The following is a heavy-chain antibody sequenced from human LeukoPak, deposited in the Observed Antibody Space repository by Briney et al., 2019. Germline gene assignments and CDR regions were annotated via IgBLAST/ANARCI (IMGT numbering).Heavy chain of an antibody. CDR1: GFTFSNAW. J-gene: IGHJ6*03. V-gene: IGHV3-15*01. D-gene: IGHD1-1*01. CDR3: TKNEYYYYYMDV. Sequence: GGSLRLSCAASGFTFSNAWMSWVRQAPGKGLEWVGRIKSKTDGGTTDYAAPVKGRFTTSRDDSKNTLYLQMNSLKTEDTAAYYCTKNEYYYYYMDVWGKGTTVTVSS. CDR2: IKSKTDGGTT.